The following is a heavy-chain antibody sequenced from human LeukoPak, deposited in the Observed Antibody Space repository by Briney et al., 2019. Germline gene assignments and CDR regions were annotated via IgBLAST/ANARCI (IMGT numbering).Heavy chain of an antibody. D-gene: IGHD3-22*01. V-gene: IGHV3-23*01. CDR1: GFTFSSYG. CDR2: ISGSGGST. CDR3: AKDVGYYDSSGPGY. J-gene: IGHJ4*02. Sequence: GGTLRLSCAASGFTFSSYGMSWVRQAPGKGLEWVSAISGSGGSTYYADSVKGRFTISRDNSKNTLYLQMNSLRAEDTAVYYCAKDVGYYDSSGPGYWGQGTLVTVSS.